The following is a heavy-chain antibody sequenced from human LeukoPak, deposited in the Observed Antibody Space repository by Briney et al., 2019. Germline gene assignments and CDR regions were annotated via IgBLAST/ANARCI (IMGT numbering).Heavy chain of an antibody. J-gene: IGHJ6*02. Sequence: GGSLRLTCAASGFTFSSYGMHWVRQAPGKGLEWVAVIWYDGSNKYYADSVEGRFTISRDNSKNTLYLQMNSLRAEDTAVYYCARDLRMVRGSRYYYYYGMDVWGQGTTVTVSS. CDR1: GFTFSSYG. CDR2: IWYDGSNK. D-gene: IGHD3-10*01. CDR3: ARDLRMVRGSRYYYYYGMDV. V-gene: IGHV3-33*01.